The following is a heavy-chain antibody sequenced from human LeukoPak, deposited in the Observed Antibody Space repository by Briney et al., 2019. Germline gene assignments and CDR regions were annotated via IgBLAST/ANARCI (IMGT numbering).Heavy chain of an antibody. CDR1: GYTFTSYS. CDR3: ARGGMVRDRRHFQFDH. V-gene: IGHV1-46*01. J-gene: IGHJ4*02. D-gene: IGHD3-10*01. Sequence: ASVKVSCKASGYTFTSYSMHWVRQAPGQGLEWMGIINPNGGSTIYAQKFQGRVTMTRDTSTSTVYMDLTSLRAEDTAVYYCARGGMVRDRRHFQFDHWGQGTLVTVSS. CDR2: INPNGGST.